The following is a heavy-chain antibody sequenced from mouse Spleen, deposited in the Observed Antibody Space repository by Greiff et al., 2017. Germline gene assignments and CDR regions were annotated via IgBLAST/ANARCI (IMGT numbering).Heavy chain of an antibody. CDR2: IWRGGST. Sequence: VQLQQSGPSLVQPSQSLSITCTVSGFSLTSYGVHWVRQSPGKGLEWLGVIWRGGSTDYNAAFMSRLSITKDNSKSQVFFKMNSLQADDTAIYYCAKKGYYRYDYYAMDYWGQGTSVTVSS. J-gene: IGHJ4*01. CDR3: AKKGYYRYDYYAMDY. CDR1: GFSLTSYG. D-gene: IGHD2-14*01. V-gene: IGHV2-5-1*01.